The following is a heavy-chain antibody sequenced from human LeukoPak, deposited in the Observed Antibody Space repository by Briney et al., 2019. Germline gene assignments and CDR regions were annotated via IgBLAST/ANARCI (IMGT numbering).Heavy chain of an antibody. V-gene: IGHV4-34*01. D-gene: IGHD6-19*01. CDR1: GGSFSGYY. J-gene: IGHJ1*01. Sequence: PSETLSLTCAVYGGSFSGYYWSWIRQPPGKGLEWIGEINHSGSTNYNPSLKSRVTISVDTYKNQFSLKLSSVTAADTAVYYCARGKYSSGWYQHWGQGTLVTVSS. CDR3: ARGKYSSGWYQH. CDR2: INHSGST.